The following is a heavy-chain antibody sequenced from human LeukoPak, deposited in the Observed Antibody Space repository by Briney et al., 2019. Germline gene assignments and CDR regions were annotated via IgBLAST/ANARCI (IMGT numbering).Heavy chain of an antibody. D-gene: IGHD3-22*01. Sequence: GGSLRLSCAASGINFGTYWMSWVRQAPGKGLEWLANIRQDGSVKFYVDSVKGRFTISRDNAKSSLYLQMNSLRVEDTAVYYCASSHDSSGNDWGQGTLVTVSS. CDR1: GINFGTYW. V-gene: IGHV3-7*01. CDR3: ASSHDSSGND. J-gene: IGHJ4*02. CDR2: IRQDGSVK.